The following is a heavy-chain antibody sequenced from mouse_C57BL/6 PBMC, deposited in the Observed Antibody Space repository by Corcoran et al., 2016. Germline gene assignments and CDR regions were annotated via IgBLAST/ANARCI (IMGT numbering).Heavy chain of an antibody. Sequence: QIQLVQSGPELKKPGETVKISCKASGYTFTTYGMSWVKQAPGKGLKWMGWINTYSGVPTYADDFKGRFAFSLETSASTAYLQINNLKNEDTATYFRATYDGYHYAMDYWGQGTSVTVSS. V-gene: IGHV9-3*01. J-gene: IGHJ4*01. CDR3: ATYDGYHYAMDY. CDR1: GYTFTTYG. D-gene: IGHD2-3*01. CDR2: INTYSGVP.